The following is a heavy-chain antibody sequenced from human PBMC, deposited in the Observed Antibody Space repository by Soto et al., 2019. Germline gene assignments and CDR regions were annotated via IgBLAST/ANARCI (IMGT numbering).Heavy chain of an antibody. D-gene: IGHD6-13*01. CDR2: ISGSGGST. CDR3: AKERDLGGSSWYFDY. Sequence: PGGSLRLSCAASGFTFSSYAMSWVRQAAGKGLEWVSAISGSGGSTYYADSVKGRFTISRDNSKNTLYLQMNSLRAEDTAVYYCAKERDLGGSSWYFDYWGQGTLVTVSS. J-gene: IGHJ4*02. CDR1: GFTFSSYA. V-gene: IGHV3-23*01.